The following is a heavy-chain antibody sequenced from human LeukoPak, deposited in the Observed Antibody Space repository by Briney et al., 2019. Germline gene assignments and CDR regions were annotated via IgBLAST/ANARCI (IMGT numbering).Heavy chain of an antibody. J-gene: IGHJ4*02. CDR1: GFTFSIVW. D-gene: IGHD3-22*01. V-gene: IGHV3-15*01. CDR2: IKSRPDGGTI. Sequence: PGGSLRLSRAASGFTFSIVWMTWVRQAPGKGLECVGRIKSRPDGGTIDYAASLKGRFTISRDDSKDTLYLQLNSLKTEDTAVYYCATGASRYYNSSGFYPPFDYWGQGTLVTVSS. CDR3: ATGASRYYNSSGFYPPFDY.